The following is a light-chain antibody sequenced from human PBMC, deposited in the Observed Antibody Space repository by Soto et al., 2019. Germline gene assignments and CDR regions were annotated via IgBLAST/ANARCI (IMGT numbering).Light chain of an antibody. CDR3: QQYGSSPIT. CDR2: DAS. Sequence: FVLTQSPATMSLSPGGRATLSCGASERVSSSYVAWYQLKAGLAPRLIIHDASTRASGIPDRFRGSKSGTDFTLTIRGLEPEDAALYYCQQYGSSPITFGQGTRLEI. J-gene: IGKJ5*01. CDR1: ERVSSSY. V-gene: IGKV3D-20*01.